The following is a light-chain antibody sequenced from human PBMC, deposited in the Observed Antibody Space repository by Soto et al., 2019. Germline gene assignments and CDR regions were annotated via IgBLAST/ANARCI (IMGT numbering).Light chain of an antibody. CDR3: QQYNSYPRT. Sequence: DIQMTQSPSTLSASVGDRVTITCRASESISGWLAWYQQKPGKAHKLVIFKASTLESGVPSRFSGSGSGTEFTLSISSLQPDDFAIYYCQQYNSYPRTFGQGTKVEIK. V-gene: IGKV1-5*03. CDR2: KAS. CDR1: ESISGW. J-gene: IGKJ1*01.